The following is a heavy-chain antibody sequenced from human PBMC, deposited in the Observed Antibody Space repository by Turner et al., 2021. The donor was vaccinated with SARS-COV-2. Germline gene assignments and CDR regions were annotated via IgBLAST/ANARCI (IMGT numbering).Heavy chain of an antibody. CDR3: ARDRGLSYDFWSAYYESWFDP. D-gene: IGHD3-3*01. Sequence: QVQLVESGGGVDQPGRSLRLSCSASGLHFSRYGMHWVRQAPGKGLECVAVRRYDVSNKYYAVTVKGRFTITRDNSKNTLYLQMNSLRAEDTAVYYCARDRGLSYDFWSAYYESWFDPWGQGTLVTVSS. CDR2: RRYDVSNK. CDR1: GLHFSRYG. V-gene: IGHV3-33*01. J-gene: IGHJ5*02.